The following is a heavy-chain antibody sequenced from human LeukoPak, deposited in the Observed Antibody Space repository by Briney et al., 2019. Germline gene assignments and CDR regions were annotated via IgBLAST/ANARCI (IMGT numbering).Heavy chain of an antibody. D-gene: IGHD3-22*01. CDR1: GYTFTSYY. J-gene: IGHJ6*03. CDR2: INPSGGST. CDR3: ARGPLYDSSGYYYYYYYMDV. Sequence: ASVKVSCRASGYTFTSYYMHWVRQAPGQGLEWMGIINPSGGSTSYAQKFQGRVTMTRDMSTSTDYMELSSLRSEDTAVYYCARGPLYDSSGYYYYYYYMDVWGKGTTVTISS. V-gene: IGHV1-46*01.